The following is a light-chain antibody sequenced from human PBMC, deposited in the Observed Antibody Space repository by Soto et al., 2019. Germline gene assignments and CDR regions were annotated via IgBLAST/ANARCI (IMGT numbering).Light chain of an antibody. Sequence: DIVMTQSPDSLAVSLGERATINCKSSQSVLYSSNNKHYLAWYQQKPGQSPKLLIFWASTRESGVPDRFSGSGSGTDFTLNISSLQAEDVAVYYCQQYYNTPLTFGGGTKVEI. CDR1: QSVLYSSNNKHY. V-gene: IGKV4-1*01. CDR2: WAS. CDR3: QQYYNTPLT. J-gene: IGKJ4*02.